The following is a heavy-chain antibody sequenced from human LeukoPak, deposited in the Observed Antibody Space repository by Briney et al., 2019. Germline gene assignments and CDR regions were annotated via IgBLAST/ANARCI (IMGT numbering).Heavy chain of an antibody. CDR2: ISYDGSNK. Sequence: GGSLRLSCAASGFNFRTYGMHWVRQAPGKGLEWVAVISYDGSNKYYADSVKGRFTISRDNSRNTLHLQMNSLRAEDTAVYSCAKASLRYFDWFSDYWGQGTLVTVSS. CDR1: GFNFRTYG. V-gene: IGHV3-30*02. CDR3: AKASLRYFDWFSDY. J-gene: IGHJ4*02. D-gene: IGHD3-9*01.